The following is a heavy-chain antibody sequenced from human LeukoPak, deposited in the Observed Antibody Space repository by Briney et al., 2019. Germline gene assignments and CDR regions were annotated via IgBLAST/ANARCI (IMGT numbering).Heavy chain of an antibody. V-gene: IGHV4-59*01. CDR3: AWYTVTTNWYFDL. J-gene: IGHJ2*01. Sequence: SETLSLTCTVSGGSISSYYWSWIRQPPGKGLEWIGYIYYSGSTNYNPSLKSRVTISVDTSKNQFSLKLSSVTAADTAVYYCAWYTVTTNWYFDLWGRGTLVTVSS. CDR1: GGSISSYY. CDR2: IYYSGST. D-gene: IGHD4-17*01.